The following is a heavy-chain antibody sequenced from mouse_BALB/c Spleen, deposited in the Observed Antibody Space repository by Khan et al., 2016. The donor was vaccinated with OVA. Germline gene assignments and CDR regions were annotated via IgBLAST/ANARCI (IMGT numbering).Heavy chain of an antibody. CDR1: GFTFSSFG. Sequence: EVQLVETGGGLVQPGGSRKLSCAASGFTFSSFGMHWVRQAPEKGLEWVAYISSGSSTIYYADTVKGRFTISRDNPKNTLFLQMTSLRSEDTAMNYCARGGPRFAYWGQGTLVTVSA. J-gene: IGHJ3*01. V-gene: IGHV5-17*02. CDR2: ISSGSSTI. CDR3: ARGGPRFAY.